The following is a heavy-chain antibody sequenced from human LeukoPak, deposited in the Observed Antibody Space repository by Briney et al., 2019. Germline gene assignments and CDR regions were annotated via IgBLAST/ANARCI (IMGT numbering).Heavy chain of an antibody. D-gene: IGHD3-22*01. V-gene: IGHV4-61*05. CDR3: ASSPDSSGYYGW. Sequence: SETLSLTCIVSGGSISSSIYYWAWVRQPPGKGLEWIGYIYYSGSTNYNPSLKSRVTISVDTSKNQFSLKLSSVTAADTAVYYCASSPDSSGYYGWWGQGTLVTVSS. J-gene: IGHJ4*02. CDR2: IYYSGST. CDR1: GGSISSSIYY.